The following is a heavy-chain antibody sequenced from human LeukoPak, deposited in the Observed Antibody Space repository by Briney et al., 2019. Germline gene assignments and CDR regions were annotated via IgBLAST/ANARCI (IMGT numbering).Heavy chain of an antibody. Sequence: PSETLSLTCTVSGGSISSYYWSWIRQPPGKGLEWIGYIYYSGSTNYNPSLKSRVAISVDTSKNQFSLKLSSVTAADTAVYYCARGNRGILWFGELSRRQNWFDPWGQGTLVTVSS. CDR2: IYYSGST. J-gene: IGHJ5*02. CDR3: ARGNRGILWFGELSRRQNWFDP. D-gene: IGHD3-10*01. V-gene: IGHV4-59*01. CDR1: GGSISSYY.